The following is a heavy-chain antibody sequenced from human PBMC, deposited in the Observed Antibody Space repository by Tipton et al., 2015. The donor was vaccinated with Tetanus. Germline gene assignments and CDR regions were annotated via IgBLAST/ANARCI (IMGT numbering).Heavy chain of an antibody. CDR3: AKDGEDYGDYGGMDV. Sequence: SLRLSCAASGFTFSSYGMHWVRQAPGKGLEWVAVISYDGSNKYYADSVKGRFTISRDNSKNTLYLQMNSLRAEDTAVYYCAKDGEDYGDYGGMDVWGQGTTVTVSS. CDR2: ISYDGSNK. CDR1: GFTFSSYG. D-gene: IGHD4-17*01. J-gene: IGHJ6*02. V-gene: IGHV3-30*18.